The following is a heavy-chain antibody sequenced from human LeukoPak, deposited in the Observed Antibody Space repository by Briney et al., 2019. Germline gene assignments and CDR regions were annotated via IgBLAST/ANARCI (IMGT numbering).Heavy chain of an antibody. Sequence: GGSLRLSCAASGFTVSSNYMSWVRQAPGKGLEWVSVIYSGGSTYYADSVKGRFTISRDNSKNTLYLQMNSLRAEDTAVYYCARESRYGEGGSGFVYWGQGTLVTVSS. V-gene: IGHV3-66*01. CDR2: IYSGGST. D-gene: IGHD3-9*01. CDR1: GFTVSSNY. J-gene: IGHJ4*02. CDR3: ARESRYGEGGSGFVY.